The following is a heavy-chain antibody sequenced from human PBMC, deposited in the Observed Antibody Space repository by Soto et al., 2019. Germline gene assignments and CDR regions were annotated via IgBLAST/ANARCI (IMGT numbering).Heavy chain of an antibody. CDR3: THKSYYGSWSLDY. Sequence: QITLKESGPTLVKPTQTLTLTCTFSGFSLSTGVGVGWIFQPPGKALECLALIYWDDDKSYSSSLKSRITITKDTTNNQLVLIMTTMDPVETATYYCTHKSYYGSWSLDYWGQGILVTVSS. CDR2: IYWDDDK. V-gene: IGHV2-5*02. D-gene: IGHD3-10*01. J-gene: IGHJ4*02. CDR1: GFSLSTGVG.